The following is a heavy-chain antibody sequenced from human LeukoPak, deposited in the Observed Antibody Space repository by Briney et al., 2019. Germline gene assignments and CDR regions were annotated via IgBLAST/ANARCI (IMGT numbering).Heavy chain of an antibody. V-gene: IGHV3-23*01. CDR3: AKLGVAGRTLYYFDY. Sequence: GGSLRLSCAGSGFTFSGYAMSWVRQAPGTGLEWVSAISDSGGSTYYGDSVKGRFTVSRDNSKNTLYLQMNSLRAEDTAFYYCAKLGVAGRTLYYFDYWGQGTLVTVSS. J-gene: IGHJ4*02. CDR1: GFTFSGYA. CDR2: ISDSGGST. D-gene: IGHD6-19*01.